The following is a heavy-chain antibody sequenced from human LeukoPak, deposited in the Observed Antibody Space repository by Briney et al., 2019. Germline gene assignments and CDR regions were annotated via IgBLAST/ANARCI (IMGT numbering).Heavy chain of an antibody. CDR2: VYYSGST. V-gene: IGHV4-39*01. D-gene: IGHD3-3*01. CDR3: ARNVLRFLEWLLSVEYYFDY. CDR1: GGSISSSSYY. Sequence: SETLSLTRTVSGGSISSSSYYWGWIRQPPGKGLEWIGSVYYSGSTYYNPSLKSRVTISVDTSKNQFSLKLSSVTAADTAVYYCARNVLRFLEWLLSVEYYFDYWGQGTLVTVSS. J-gene: IGHJ4*02.